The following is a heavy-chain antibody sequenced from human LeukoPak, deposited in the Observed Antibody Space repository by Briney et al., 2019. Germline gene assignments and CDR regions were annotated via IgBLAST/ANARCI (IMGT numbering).Heavy chain of an antibody. CDR3: AREVGEEQLVRYYYYYMDV. J-gene: IGHJ6*03. D-gene: IGHD6-6*01. V-gene: IGHV4-59*12. CDR2: IYYSGST. CDR1: GGSISSYY. Sequence: SETLSLTCTVSGGSISSYYWSWIRQPPGKGLEWIGYIYYSGSTNYNPSLKSRVTMSVDTSKNQFSLKLSSVTAADTAVYYCAREVGEEQLVRYYYYYMDVWGKGTAVTVSS.